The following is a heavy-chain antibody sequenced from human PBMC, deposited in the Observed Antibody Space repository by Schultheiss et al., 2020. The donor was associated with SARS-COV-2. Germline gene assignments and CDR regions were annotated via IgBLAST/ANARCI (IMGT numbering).Heavy chain of an antibody. CDR1: GYTFIGYY. CDR2: INPNSGGT. Sequence: ASVKVSCKASGYTFIGYYMHWVRQAPGQGLEWMGRINPNSGGTNYAQKLQGRVTMTTDTSTSTAYMELRSLRSDDTAVYYCARYDFWSGYRRDYYYYYYMDVWGKGTTVTVSS. CDR3: ARYDFWSGYRRDYYYYYYMDV. D-gene: IGHD3-3*01. J-gene: IGHJ6*03. V-gene: IGHV1-2*06.